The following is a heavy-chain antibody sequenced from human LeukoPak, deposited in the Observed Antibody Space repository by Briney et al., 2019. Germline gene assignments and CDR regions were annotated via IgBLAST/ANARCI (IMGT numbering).Heavy chain of an antibody. V-gene: IGHV3-11*04. CDR3: ATSDVLRYFDWLPLYAFDI. J-gene: IGHJ3*02. CDR2: ISSSGSTI. CDR1: GFTFSDYY. Sequence: PGGFLRLSCAASGFTFSDYYMSWIRQAPGKGLEWVSYISSSGSTIYYADSVKGRFTISRDNAKNSLYLQMNSLRAEDTAVYYCATSDVLRYFDWLPLYAFDIWGQGTMVTVSS. D-gene: IGHD3-9*01.